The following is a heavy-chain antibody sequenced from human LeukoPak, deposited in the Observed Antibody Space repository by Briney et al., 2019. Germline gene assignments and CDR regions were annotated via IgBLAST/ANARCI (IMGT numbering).Heavy chain of an antibody. CDR1: GGSFSGYY. CDR2: INHSGST. Sequence: SETLSLTCAVYGGSFSGYYWSWIRQPPEKGLEWIGEINHSGSTNYNPSLKSRVTISVDTSKNQFSLKLNSVTAADTAVYYCASLRWLRDPDYWGQGTLVTVSS. CDR3: ASLRWLRDPDY. D-gene: IGHD5-12*01. J-gene: IGHJ4*02. V-gene: IGHV4-34*01.